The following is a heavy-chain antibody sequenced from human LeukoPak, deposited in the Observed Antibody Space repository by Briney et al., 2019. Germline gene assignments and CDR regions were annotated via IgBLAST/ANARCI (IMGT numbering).Heavy chain of an antibody. CDR2: MNPNSGNT. J-gene: IGHJ5*02. Sequence: GASVKVSCKASGYTFASYDINWVRQATGQGLEWMGWMNPNSGNTGYAQKFQGRVTMTRNTSISTAYMELSSLRSEDTAVYYCARGLPRAGLYCSSTSCYGRRFDPWGQGTLVTVSS. D-gene: IGHD2-2*01. CDR1: GYTFASYD. V-gene: IGHV1-8*01. CDR3: ARGLPRAGLYCSSTSCYGRRFDP.